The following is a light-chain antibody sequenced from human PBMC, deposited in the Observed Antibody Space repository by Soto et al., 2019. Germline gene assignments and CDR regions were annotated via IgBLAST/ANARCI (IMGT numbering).Light chain of an antibody. J-gene: IGKJ4*01. CDR2: DAS. CDR3: QQANSFPLT. Sequence: EIVLTQSPATLSLSPGERATLSCRASESVNNFLAWYQQKPGQAPRLLIYDASNRATGVPARFSGSGSGTDFTLTISTLESEDFATYYCQQANSFPLTFGGGTKVEIK. CDR1: ESVNNF. V-gene: IGKV3-11*01.